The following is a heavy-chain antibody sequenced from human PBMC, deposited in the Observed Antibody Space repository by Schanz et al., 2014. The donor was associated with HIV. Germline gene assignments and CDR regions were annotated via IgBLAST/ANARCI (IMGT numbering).Heavy chain of an antibody. J-gene: IGHJ6*02. Sequence: VQLVESGGGVVQPGRSLRLSCAASGFTFTDYAMHWVRQVPGKGLEWVAGISWHGYTVGYADSVKGRFTISRDNAKNTLYLQMNSLRAEDTAVYYCVRLMSSDYDFYHYGMDVWGQGTTVIVSS. V-gene: IGHV3-9*01. CDR3: VRLMSSDYDFYHYGMDV. CDR1: GFTFTDYA. D-gene: IGHD4-17*01. CDR2: ISWHGYTV.